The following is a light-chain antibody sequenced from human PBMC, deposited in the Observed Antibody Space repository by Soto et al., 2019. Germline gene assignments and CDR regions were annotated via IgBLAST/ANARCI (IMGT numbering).Light chain of an antibody. V-gene: IGKV3-11*01. CDR3: QQRSKRPQT. J-gene: IGKJ4*01. CDR1: QSVSSY. Sequence: EIVLKQSPATLSFSPEEKATLSCRASQSVSSYLAWYQQKPGQAPRPLICDASYRATGIASSFCASGSGTYFSTPIPTLGPEDFGVSYCQQRSKRPQTLGGGANVYIK. CDR2: DAS.